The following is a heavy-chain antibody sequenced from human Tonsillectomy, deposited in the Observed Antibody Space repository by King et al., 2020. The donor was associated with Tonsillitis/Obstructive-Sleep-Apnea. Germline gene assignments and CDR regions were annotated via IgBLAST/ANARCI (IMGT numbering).Heavy chain of an antibody. Sequence: QLVQSGAEVKKPGASVKVSCKASGYTFSSYGISWVRQAPGQGLEWMGWISGYNGNTDYEQKFEGRVSMTTDTSTSTAYMELGSLRSDDTAVYYCARTYCSGGNCYFPYYFDYWGQGTLVTVSS. V-gene: IGHV1-18*01. CDR1: GYTFSSYG. CDR2: ISGYNGNT. J-gene: IGHJ4*02. D-gene: IGHD2-15*01. CDR3: ARTYCSGGNCYFPYYFDY.